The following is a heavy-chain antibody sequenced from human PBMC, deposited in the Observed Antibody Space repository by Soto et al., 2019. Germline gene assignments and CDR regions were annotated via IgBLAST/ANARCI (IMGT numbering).Heavy chain of an antibody. Sequence: EVQLVESGGGLVQPGGSLRLSCAASGFTFSSYSMNWVRQAPGKGQEWVSYISSSSSTIYYADSVKGRFTISRDNAKNSLYLQMNSLRAEDTAVYYCARDRIAVSNWFDPWGQGTLVTVSS. CDR3: ARDRIAVSNWFDP. CDR2: ISSSSSTI. D-gene: IGHD6-19*01. CDR1: GFTFSSYS. J-gene: IGHJ5*02. V-gene: IGHV3-48*01.